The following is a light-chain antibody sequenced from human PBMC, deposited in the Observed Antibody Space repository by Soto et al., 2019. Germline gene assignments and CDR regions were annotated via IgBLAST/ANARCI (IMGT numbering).Light chain of an antibody. Sequence: EIQMTQSPSTLSATVGDRVTITCRASQSISSWLAWYQQKPGKAPKLLIYDASSLESGVPSRFSGSGSDTEFTLTINNLQPDDFATYHCQQYNRYSLTFGGGTKVDIK. J-gene: IGKJ4*01. V-gene: IGKV1-5*01. CDR3: QQYNRYSLT. CDR2: DAS. CDR1: QSISSW.